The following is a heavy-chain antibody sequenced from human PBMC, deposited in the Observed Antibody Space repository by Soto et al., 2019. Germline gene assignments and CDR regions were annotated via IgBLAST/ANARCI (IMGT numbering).Heavy chain of an antibody. V-gene: IGHV1-18*01. D-gene: IGHD2-2*01. CDR3: ARNQIVVVPAAMDYYYYYMDV. Sequence: GASVKVSCKASGYTFTSYGMSWVRQAPGQGLEWMVWISAYNGNTNYAQKLQGRVTMTTDTSTSTAYMELRSLRSDDTAVYYCARNQIVVVPAAMDYYYYYMDVWGKGTTLTVSS. CDR1: GYTFTSYG. J-gene: IGHJ6*03. CDR2: ISAYNGNT.